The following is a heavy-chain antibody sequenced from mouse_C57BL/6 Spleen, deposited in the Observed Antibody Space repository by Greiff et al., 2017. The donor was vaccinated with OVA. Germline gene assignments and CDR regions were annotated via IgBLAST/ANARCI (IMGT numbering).Heavy chain of an antibody. CDR2: IYPRDGST. CDR1: GYTFTDHT. CDR3: ARYYYGSSYKRDYAMDY. V-gene: IGHV1-78*01. J-gene: IGHJ4*01. Sequence: VQLQQSDAELVKPGASVKISCKVSGYTFTDHTIHWMKQRPEQGLEWIGYIYPRDGSTKYNEKFKGKATLTADKSSSTAYMQLNSLTSEDSAVYFCARYYYGSSYKRDYAMDYWGQGTSVTVSS. D-gene: IGHD1-1*01.